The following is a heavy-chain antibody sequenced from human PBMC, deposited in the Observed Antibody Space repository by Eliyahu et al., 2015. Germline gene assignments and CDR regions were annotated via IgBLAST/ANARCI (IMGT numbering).Heavy chain of an antibody. CDR3: ARDGLWSNNWFDP. CDR2: INPRSGDT. J-gene: IGHJ5*02. CDR1: GYTFTDYY. Sequence: QVQLVQSGAEVKKPGASVKVSXXAXGYTFTDYYVHWVRQAPGQGLEWMGWINPRSGDTNYAQKFQGRVTMTRDTSITTAYMELSRLRSDDSAIYYCARDGLWSNNWFDPWGQGTLVTVSS. D-gene: IGHD3-3*01. V-gene: IGHV1-2*02.